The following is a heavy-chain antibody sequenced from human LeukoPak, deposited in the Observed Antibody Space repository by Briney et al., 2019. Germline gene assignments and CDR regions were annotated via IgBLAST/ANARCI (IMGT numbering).Heavy chain of an antibody. J-gene: IGHJ4*02. CDR3: ARQPLVRDCGGDCEFDY. Sequence: GESLKISCKGSGYSFSNYWIGWVRQMPGKGLEWMGIIYPGDSNTRYSPSFRGQVTISADKSISTAYLQWTSLKASDTAIYYCARQPLVRDCGGDCEFDYWGQGTRVSVSS. V-gene: IGHV5-51*01. D-gene: IGHD2-21*02. CDR1: GYSFSNYW. CDR2: IYPGDSNT.